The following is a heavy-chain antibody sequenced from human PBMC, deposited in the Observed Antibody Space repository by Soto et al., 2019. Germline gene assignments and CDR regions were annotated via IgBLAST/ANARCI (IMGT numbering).Heavy chain of an antibody. D-gene: IGHD5-12*01. CDR2: IIPIFGTA. CDR1: GGTFSSYA. CDR3: ARRRDGYNFVLYGMDV. V-gene: IGHV1-69*13. J-gene: IGHJ6*02. Sequence: SVKVSCKASGGTFSSYAISWVRQAPGQGLEWMGGIIPIFGTANYAQKFQGRVTITADESTSTAYMELSSLRSEDTAVYYCARRRDGYNFVLYGMDVWGQGTTVTVSS.